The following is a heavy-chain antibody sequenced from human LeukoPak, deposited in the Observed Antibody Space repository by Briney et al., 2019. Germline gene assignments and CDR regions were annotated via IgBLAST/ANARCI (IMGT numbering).Heavy chain of an antibody. J-gene: IGHJ6*03. CDR1: EFTFDDYG. D-gene: IGHD2-15*01. CDR2: IRWDGGST. Sequence: GGSLRLSCVASEFTFDDYGMNGVRQAPGKGLEWVSLIRWDGGSTYYADSVKGRFTISRDNSKNSLYLQMNSLRTEDTAFYYCARATQSYYYYLDVWGTGTTVTVSS. V-gene: IGHV3-43*01. CDR3: ARATQSYYYYLDV.